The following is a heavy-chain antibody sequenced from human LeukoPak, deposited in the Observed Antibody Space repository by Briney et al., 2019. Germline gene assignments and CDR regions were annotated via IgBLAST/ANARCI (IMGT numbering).Heavy chain of an antibody. CDR3: ARGENTVGATDFDY. CDR2: IYYSGST. CDR1: GGSISSYN. V-gene: IGHV4-59*01. J-gene: IGHJ4*02. D-gene: IGHD1-26*01. Sequence: PSETLSLTCSVSGGSISSYNWNWIRQPQRQGLERIGYIYYSGSTNYNPSLKSRVTISVDTSKNKFSLKLSSVTAADTAVYYCARGENTVGATDFDYWGQGTLVTVSS.